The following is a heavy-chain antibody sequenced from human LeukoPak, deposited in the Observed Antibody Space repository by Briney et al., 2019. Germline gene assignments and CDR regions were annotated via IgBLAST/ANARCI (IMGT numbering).Heavy chain of an antibody. V-gene: IGHV3-48*03. Sequence: GGSLRLSCAASGFTFSSYEMNWVRQAPGKGLEWVSYISSSGSTTYYADSVKGRFTISRDNAKKSLYLQMNSLRAEDTAVYYCARGRDGDYAPLDYWGQGTLVTVSS. J-gene: IGHJ4*02. CDR3: ARGRDGDYAPLDY. CDR2: ISSSGSTT. CDR1: GFTFSSYE. D-gene: IGHD4-17*01.